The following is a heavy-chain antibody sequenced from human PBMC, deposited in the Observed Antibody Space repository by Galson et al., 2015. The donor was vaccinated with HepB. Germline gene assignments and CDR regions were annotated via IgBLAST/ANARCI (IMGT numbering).Heavy chain of an antibody. CDR2: IIPIFGSG. D-gene: IGHD3-22*01. CDR1: GGTFSSNT. V-gene: IGHV1-69*13. J-gene: IGHJ4*02. CDR3: ARQYDTSGYYAY. Sequence: SVKVSCKASGGTFSSNTISWVRQAPGQGLEWMGGIIPIFGSGNYAQKFQGRVTITADESTSTTYMELSNLRSEDTAVYYCARQYDTSGYYAYWGQGTLVTVSS.